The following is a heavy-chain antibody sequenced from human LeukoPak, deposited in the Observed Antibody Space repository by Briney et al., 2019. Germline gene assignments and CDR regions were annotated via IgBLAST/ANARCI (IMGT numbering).Heavy chain of an antibody. CDR3: ASLTFGYNNYFDP. J-gene: IGHJ5*02. CDR2: IYYRGST. V-gene: IGHV4-59*07. CDR1: GGSLSTYY. Sequence: PSDTLSLTCTVSGGSLSTYYWSWIRQPPGKGLEWIGYIYYRGSTKYTPSLKSRVTISVDTSKNQFSLRLSSVTAADTAVYYCASLTFGYNNYFDPWGQGTPVTVSS. D-gene: IGHD5-24*01.